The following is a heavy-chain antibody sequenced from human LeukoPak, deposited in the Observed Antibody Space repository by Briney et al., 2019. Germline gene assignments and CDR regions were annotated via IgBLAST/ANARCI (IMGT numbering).Heavy chain of an antibody. V-gene: IGHV3-7*01. CDR3: VRLFGGVTTFDY. D-gene: IGHD4-17*01. CDR1: GFTFSTYS. J-gene: IGHJ4*02. CDR2: INQDGSAE. Sequence: GGSLRLSCAASGFTFSTYSMSWVRQAPGKGLDWVASINQDGSAEYYVDSVGGRFTISRDNAKNSLYLQVNSLRVDDTAVYYCVRLFGGVTTFDYWGQGTLVTVSS.